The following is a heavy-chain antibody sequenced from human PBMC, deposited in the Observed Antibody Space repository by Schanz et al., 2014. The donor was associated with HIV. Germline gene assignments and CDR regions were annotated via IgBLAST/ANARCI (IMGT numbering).Heavy chain of an antibody. CDR1: GGSFSSYY. V-gene: IGHV4-34*02. CDR2: INHGGST. CDR3: ARELGYRRARLLGIDI. J-gene: IGHJ3*02. Sequence: QVQLQQWGAGLLKPSETLSLTCAVYGGSFSSYYWSWIRQPPGKGLEWIGEINHGGSTNYNPSLKSRVTIAVDTSKNQFSLKLSSVTAADTSFYYCARELGYRRARLLGIDIWGHGTMVTVSS. D-gene: IGHD7-27*01.